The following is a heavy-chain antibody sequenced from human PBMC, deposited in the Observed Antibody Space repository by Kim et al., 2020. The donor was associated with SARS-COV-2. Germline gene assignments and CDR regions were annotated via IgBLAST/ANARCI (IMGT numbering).Heavy chain of an antibody. Sequence: SQTLSLTCAISGDSVSSNSAAWNWIRQSPSRGLEWLGRTYYRSKWSNDYAVSVRSRITINPDTSKNQFSLQLNSVTPEDTAVYYCARERDYGGNSADFDYWGQGTLVTGSS. D-gene: IGHD4-17*01. CDR2: TYYRSKWSN. V-gene: IGHV6-1*01. J-gene: IGHJ4*02. CDR3: ARERDYGGNSADFDY. CDR1: GDSVSSNSAA.